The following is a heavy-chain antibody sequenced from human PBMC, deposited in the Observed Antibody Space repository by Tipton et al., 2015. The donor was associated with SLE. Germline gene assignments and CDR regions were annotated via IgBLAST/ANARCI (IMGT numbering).Heavy chain of an antibody. V-gene: IGHV4-39*07. CDR1: GGSISSSSYY. J-gene: IGHJ5*02. CDR3: ARDPPRRFDP. Sequence: TLSLTCTVPGGSISSSSYYWSWIRQPPGKGLEWIGEINHSGSTNYNPSLKSRVTISVDTSKNQFSLKLSSVTAADTAVYYCARDPPRRFDPWGQGTLVTVSS. CDR2: INHSGST.